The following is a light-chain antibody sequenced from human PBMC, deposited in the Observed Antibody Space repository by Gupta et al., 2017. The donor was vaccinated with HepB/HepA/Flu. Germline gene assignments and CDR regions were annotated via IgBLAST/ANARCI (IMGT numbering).Light chain of an antibody. V-gene: IGLV1-44*01. CDR3: ATWDDSLSRPV. Sequence: QSVLTQPPSASGTPGQTVTIPCSGSSSNIGSTTVNWYQQVPGTAPKLLIYHNNQRPSGVPDRFSGSKSGTSASLAISGLQSEDEADYYCATWDDSLSRPVFGGGTTLTVL. CDR1: SSNIGSTT. CDR2: HNN. J-gene: IGLJ2*01.